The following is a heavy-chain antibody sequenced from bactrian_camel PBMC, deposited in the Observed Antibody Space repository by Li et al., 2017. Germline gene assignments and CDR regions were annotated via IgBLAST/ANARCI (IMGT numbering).Heavy chain of an antibody. CDR2: TNYAGVDT. CDR1: GFTVNRYA. CDR3: AKGLLVGTVQHPGDG. D-gene: IGHD1*01. Sequence: VQLVESGGGLVQPGGSLRLSCEASGFTVNRYAMSWVRQATGRGLEWLAATNYAGVDTFYADFAKGRFTISRDNAKNTLYLQLNSLKTEDTAMYYCAKGLLVGTVQHPGDGWGRGTQVTVS. J-gene: IGHJ4*01. V-gene: IGHV3S31*01.